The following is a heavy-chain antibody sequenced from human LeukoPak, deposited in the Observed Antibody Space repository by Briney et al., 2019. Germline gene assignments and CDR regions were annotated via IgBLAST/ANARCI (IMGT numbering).Heavy chain of an antibody. J-gene: IGHJ6*02. CDR3: AKSQIAVAGTRRSYYYYGMDV. CDR2: ISGSGGST. Sequence: GGSLRLSCAASGFTFSSYAMSWVRQAPGKGLEWVSAISGSGGSTYYADSVKGRFTISRDNSKNTLYLQMNSLRAEDTAVYYCAKSQIAVAGTRRSYYYYGMDVWGQGTTVTVSS. CDR1: GFTFSSYA. D-gene: IGHD6-19*01. V-gene: IGHV3-23*01.